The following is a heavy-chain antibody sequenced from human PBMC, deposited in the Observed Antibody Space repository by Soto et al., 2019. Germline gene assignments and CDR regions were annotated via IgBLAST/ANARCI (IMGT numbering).Heavy chain of an antibody. CDR1: GGSISSSTW. CDR2: IYHTGSP. CDR3: AAVGGGGWYSRDY. V-gene: IGHV4-4*02. J-gene: IGHJ4*02. D-gene: IGHD6-19*01. Sequence: QVQLQESGPGLVKPSGTLSLTCAVSGGSISSSTWWSWVRQPPGKGLEWIGAIYHTGSPNYNPSLMSRDVITVDKSKIQFSLKLSSVTAADTAVYYCAAVGGGGWYSRDYWGQGTLVIVAA.